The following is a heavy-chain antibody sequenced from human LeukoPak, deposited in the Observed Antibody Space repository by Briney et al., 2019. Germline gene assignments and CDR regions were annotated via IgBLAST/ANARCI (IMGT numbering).Heavy chain of an antibody. J-gene: IGHJ4*02. CDR1: GGSFSAYY. V-gene: IGHV4-34*01. CDR3: ARLDIVVVPAATTPGIAAAGTDY. CDR2: ISHGGSS. Sequence: SETLSLTCAVSGGSFSAYYWSWIRQPPGKGLEWIGEISHGGSSNYNPSLKSRVTIAIGTSNNQISLKLTSVTAADTAVYYCARLDIVVVPAATTPGIAAAGTDYWGQGTLVTVSS. D-gene: IGHD2-2*01.